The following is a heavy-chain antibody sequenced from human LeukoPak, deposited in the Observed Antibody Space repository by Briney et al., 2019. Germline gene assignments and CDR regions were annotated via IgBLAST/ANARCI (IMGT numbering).Heavy chain of an antibody. Sequence: ASVTVSCTASGYTFTSYGISWVRQAPGQGLEWMGWISAYNGNTNYAQKLQGRVTMTTYTSTSTAYMELRSLRSDDTAVYYCARVAGRSYYYSSGYYDYWGQGTLVTVSS. D-gene: IGHD3-22*01. CDR2: ISAYNGNT. CDR3: ARVAGRSYYYSSGYYDY. CDR1: GYTFTSYG. J-gene: IGHJ4*02. V-gene: IGHV1-18*01.